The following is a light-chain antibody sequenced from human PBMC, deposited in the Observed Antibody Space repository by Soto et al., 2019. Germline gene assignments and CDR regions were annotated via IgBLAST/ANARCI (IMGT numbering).Light chain of an antibody. Sequence: EIVLTQSPGTLSLSPGERATLSCRASQSVSSSYLAWYQQKPGQAPRLLIYGASTRAPGIPARFSGSGSGTDFTLTISSLQSEDSALYYCLQYNIWPRTFGQGTKVDIK. V-gene: IGKV3-15*01. CDR3: LQYNIWPRT. J-gene: IGKJ1*01. CDR2: GAS. CDR1: QSVSSSY.